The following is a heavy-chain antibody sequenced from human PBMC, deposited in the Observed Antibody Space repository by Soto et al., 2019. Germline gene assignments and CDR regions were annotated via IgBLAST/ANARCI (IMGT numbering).Heavy chain of an antibody. V-gene: IGHV3-7*01. CDR1: GFTFSAYW. D-gene: IGHD3-3*01. J-gene: IGHJ6*02. Sequence: ELLLVESGGGLVQPGGSLRLSCAASGFTFSAYWMSWVRQAPGKGLEWVANIKGDGTEKYYVDSVKGRFTISRDNAEGSLFLQMDSLRADDTALYYCARSYHYYDFWGGSLGGYYYGVHVWGQGTTVTVSS. CDR3: ARSYHYYDFWGGSLGGYYYGVHV. CDR2: IKGDGTEK.